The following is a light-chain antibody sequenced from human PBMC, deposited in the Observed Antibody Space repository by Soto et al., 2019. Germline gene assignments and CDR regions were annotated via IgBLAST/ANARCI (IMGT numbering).Light chain of an antibody. Sequence: QSALTQPPSVSGAPGQRVTISCTGTSSNLGSNYNNNLRPSGVPDRFSGSKSGTSASLAITGLQADDEALYYCQSYDSGLSGSVVFGGGTKVTVL. CDR2: NN. CDR1: SSNLGSNYN. CDR3: QSYDSGLSGSVV. V-gene: IGLV1-40*01. J-gene: IGLJ2*01.